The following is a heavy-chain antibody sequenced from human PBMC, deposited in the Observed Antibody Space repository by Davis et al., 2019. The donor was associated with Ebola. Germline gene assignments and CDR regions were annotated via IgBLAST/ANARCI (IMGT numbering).Heavy chain of an antibody. CDR1: GFTFSSYS. D-gene: IGHD3-22*01. CDR2: ISSDSDYI. J-gene: IGHJ4*02. V-gene: IGHV3-21*04. CDR3: AKDLYYYDISGLVDY. Sequence: GGSLRLSCAASGFTFSSYSMNWVRQAPGKGLEWVSSISSDSDYIYYADSAKGRFTISRDNAKNSLYLQMNSLRAEDTALYYCAKDLYYYDISGLVDYWGQGTLVTVSS.